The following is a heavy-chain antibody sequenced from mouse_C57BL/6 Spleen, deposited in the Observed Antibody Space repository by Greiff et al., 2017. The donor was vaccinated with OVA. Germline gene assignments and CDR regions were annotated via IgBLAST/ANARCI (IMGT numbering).Heavy chain of an antibody. J-gene: IGHJ1*03. CDR3: ARGTYYYGSSYGGYFDV. CDR1: GYAFSSYW. CDR2: IYPGDGDT. V-gene: IGHV1-80*01. D-gene: IGHD1-1*01. Sequence: VMLVESGAELVKPGASVKISCKASGYAFSSYWMNWVKQRPGKGLEWIGQIYPGDGDTNYNGKFKGKATLTADKSSSTAYMQLSSLTSEDSAVYFCARGTYYYGSSYGGYFDVWGTGTTVTVSS.